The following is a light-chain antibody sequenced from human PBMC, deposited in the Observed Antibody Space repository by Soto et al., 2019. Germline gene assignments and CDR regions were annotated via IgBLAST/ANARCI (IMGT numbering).Light chain of an antibody. J-gene: IGLJ2*01. CDR2: RNN. Sequence: QAVVTQPPSASGTPGQRVTISCSGSSSNIGGNYVYWYQQLPGTAPKLLIYRNNQRPSGVPDRLSGSKSGTSASLAISGLRSEDEADYYCAAWDDSLSGVVFGGGTKLTVL. CDR1: SSNIGGNY. CDR3: AAWDDSLSGVV. V-gene: IGLV1-47*01.